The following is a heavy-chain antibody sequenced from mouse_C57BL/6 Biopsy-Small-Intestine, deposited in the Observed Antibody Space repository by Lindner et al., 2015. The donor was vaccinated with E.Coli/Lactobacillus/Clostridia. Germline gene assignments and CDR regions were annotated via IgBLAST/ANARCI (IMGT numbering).Heavy chain of an antibody. CDR3: ARRRPGDWYFDV. V-gene: IGHV1-42*01. CDR1: GYSFTGYY. J-gene: IGHJ1*03. CDR2: INPSTGGT. Sequence: VQLQESGPELVKPGASVKISCKASGYSFTGYYMNWVKQSPEKSLEWIGEINPSTGGTTYNQKFKAKATLTVDKSSSTAYMQLKSLTSEDSAVYYCARRRPGDWYFDVWGTGTYGHRLL.